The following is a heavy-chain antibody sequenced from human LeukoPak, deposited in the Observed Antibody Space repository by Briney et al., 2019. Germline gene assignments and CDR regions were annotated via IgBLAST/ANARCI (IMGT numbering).Heavy chain of an antibody. D-gene: IGHD3-3*01. CDR1: GFTFSSYA. V-gene: IGHV3-23*01. CDR3: AKDSGVTYYDFWSGYYPFDY. Sequence: GGSLRLSCAASGFTFSSYAMCWVRHAPGKGLEWVSAISGSGGSTYYADSVKGRFTISIDNSKNTLYLQMNSLRAENTAVYYCAKDSGVTYYDFWSGYYPFDYWGQGTLVTVSS. J-gene: IGHJ4*02. CDR2: ISGSGGST.